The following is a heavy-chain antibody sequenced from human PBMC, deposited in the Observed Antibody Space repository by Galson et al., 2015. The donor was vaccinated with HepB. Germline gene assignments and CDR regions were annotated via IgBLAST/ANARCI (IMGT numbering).Heavy chain of an antibody. CDR1: GFTFSSYA. CDR3: AKDGRARRYYYYGMDV. D-gene: IGHD1-26*01. J-gene: IGHJ6*02. CDR2: ISGSGGST. V-gene: IGHV3-23*01. Sequence: SLRLSCAASGFTFSSYAMSWVRQAPGKGLEWVSAISGSGGSTYYADSVKGRFTISRDNSKNTLYLQMNSLRAEDTAVYYCAKDGRARRYYYYGMDVWGQGTTVTVSS.